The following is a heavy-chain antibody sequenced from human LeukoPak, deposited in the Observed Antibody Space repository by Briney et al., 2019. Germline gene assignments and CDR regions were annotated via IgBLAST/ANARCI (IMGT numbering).Heavy chain of an antibody. J-gene: IGHJ4*02. V-gene: IGHV4-39*01. CDR2: IYYSGST. CDR3: ARLPMDAREPFDY. D-gene: IGHD3-10*01. Sequence: SETLSLTCTVSGGSISSSSYYWGWIRQPPGKGLEWIGSIYYSGSTYYNPSLKSRVTISVDTSKNQFSLKLSSVTAADTAVYYCARLPMDAREPFDYWGQGTLVTVSS. CDR1: GGSISSSSYY.